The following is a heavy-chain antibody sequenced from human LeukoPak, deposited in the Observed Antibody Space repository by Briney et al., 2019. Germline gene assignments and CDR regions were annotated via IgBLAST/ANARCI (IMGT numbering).Heavy chain of an antibody. D-gene: IGHD2-2*01. CDR2: ISAYNGNT. J-gene: IGHJ4*02. Sequence: EAPVKVSCKASGYTFTSYGISWVRQAPGQGLEWMGWISAYNGNTNYAQKLQGRVTMTTDTSTSTAYMELRSLRSDDTAVYYCARTRGAKEPPHPFDYWGQGTLVTVSS. CDR1: GYTFTSYG. V-gene: IGHV1-18*01. CDR3: ARTRGAKEPPHPFDY.